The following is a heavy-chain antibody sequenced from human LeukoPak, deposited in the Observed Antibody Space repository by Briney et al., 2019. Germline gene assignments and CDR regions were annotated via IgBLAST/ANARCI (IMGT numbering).Heavy chain of an antibody. V-gene: IGHV4-59*12. CDR2: IYYSGST. Sequence: SETLSLTCTVSGGSISSYYWSWIRQPPGKGLEWIGYIYYSGSTNYNPSLKSRVTISVDTSKNQFSLELNSVTAADTAMYYCARSGSGTTVDYWGQGTLVSVSA. CDR1: GGSISSYY. D-gene: IGHD3-10*01. J-gene: IGHJ4*02. CDR3: ARSGSGTTVDY.